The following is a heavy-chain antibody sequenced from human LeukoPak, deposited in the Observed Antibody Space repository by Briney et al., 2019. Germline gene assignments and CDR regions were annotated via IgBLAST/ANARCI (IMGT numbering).Heavy chain of an antibody. V-gene: IGHV3-9*01. CDR1: GFTFDDYA. CDR3: AKGPTVTTHFDY. D-gene: IGHD4-17*01. J-gene: IGHJ4*02. Sequence: GGSLRLSCAASGFTFDDYAMRWVRQAPGKGLEWVSGISWNSGSIGYADSVKGRFTISRDNAKNSLYLQMNSLRAEDTALYYCAKGPTVTTHFDYWGQGTLVTVSS. CDR2: ISWNSGSI.